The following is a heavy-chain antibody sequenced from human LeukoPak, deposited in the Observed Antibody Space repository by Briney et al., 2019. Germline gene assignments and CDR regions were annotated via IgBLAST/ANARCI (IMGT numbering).Heavy chain of an antibody. CDR2: ISSSGSTI. CDR1: RCTFSDYY. V-gene: IGHV3-11*04. CDR3: ARWLQFSGSFSMDV. J-gene: IGHJ6*03. Sequence: GGSLRLCCAASRCTFSDYYMSWIRQAPGKGLEWVSYISSSGSTIYYADSVKGRFTISRDNAKNTLYLQMNSLRAEDTAVYYCARWLQFSGSFSMDVWGKGTTVTVSS. D-gene: IGHD1-26*01.